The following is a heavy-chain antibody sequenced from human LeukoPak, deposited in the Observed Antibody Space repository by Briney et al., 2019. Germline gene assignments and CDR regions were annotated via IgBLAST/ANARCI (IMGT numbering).Heavy chain of an antibody. CDR3: ARTPRRHHDSNHYYYYYMDV. CDR2: ISAYNGNT. CDR1: GYTFTSYG. V-gene: IGHV1-18*01. D-gene: IGHD6-6*01. J-gene: IGHJ6*03. Sequence: ASVKVSCTASGYTFTSYGISWVRLAPGQGLEWMGWISAYNGNTNYAQKLQGRVTMTTDTSTSTAYMELRSLRSDDPAAYYCARTPRRHHDSNHYYYYYMDVWGKGTTVTVSS.